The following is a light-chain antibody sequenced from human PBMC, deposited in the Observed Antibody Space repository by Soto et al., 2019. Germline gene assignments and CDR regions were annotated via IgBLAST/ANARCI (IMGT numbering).Light chain of an antibody. CDR1: QSVSSRY. V-gene: IGKV3-20*01. Sequence: EIVLTQSPGTLSLSPGERATLSCRASQSVSSRYLAWYQQKPGQAPRLLIYGASSRATGIPDRFSGSGSGTDLSLTITILEPEDVAVYYCQQYGSSPPYTCGQGTKLEIK. J-gene: IGKJ2*01. CDR2: GAS. CDR3: QQYGSSPPYT.